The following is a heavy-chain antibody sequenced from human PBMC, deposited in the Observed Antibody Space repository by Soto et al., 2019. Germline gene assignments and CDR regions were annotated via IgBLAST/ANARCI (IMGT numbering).Heavy chain of an antibody. CDR1: GFSFSDYY. CDR2: ISNSGATV. V-gene: IGHV3-11*01. CDR3: ARGVHDAVPNYMDV. Sequence: GGSLRLSCEASGFSFSDYYMSWNRQVPGKGLEWLSYISNSGATVYYADSAKGRFTIPRDNAKKSLYLQLNSLRAEDTAIYYCARGVHDAVPNYMDVWGKGTTVTVSS. D-gene: IGHD1-1*01. J-gene: IGHJ6*03.